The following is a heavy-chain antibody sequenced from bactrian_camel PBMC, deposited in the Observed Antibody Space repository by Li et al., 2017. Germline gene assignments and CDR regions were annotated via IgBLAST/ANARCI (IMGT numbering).Heavy chain of an antibody. CDR2: IGTDGSV. Sequence: HVQLVESGGGSVQAGESLRLSCEVSGHTVSNYCMAWFRQAPGKSRRGVGAIGTDGSVVYVDDVKGRSTFSQDNAKNTLFLQMNSLTPEDTAMYYCAADRDSWCMGRRWYNYRGQGTQVTVS. J-gene: IGHJ4*01. CDR1: GHTVSNYC. D-gene: IGHD6*01. V-gene: IGHV3S6*01. CDR3: AADRDSWCMGRRWYNY.